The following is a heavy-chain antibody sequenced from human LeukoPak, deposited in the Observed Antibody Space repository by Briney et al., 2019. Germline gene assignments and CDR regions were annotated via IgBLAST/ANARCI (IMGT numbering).Heavy chain of an antibody. D-gene: IGHD2-15*01. V-gene: IGHV4-31*03. CDR1: GGSISNSYYY. J-gene: IGHJ5*02. CDR2: IYYSGST. CDR3: ARASRSSVWFDP. Sequence: SETLSLTCTVSGGSISNSYYYWGWTRQPPGKGLEWIGYIYYSGSTYYNPSLKSRVTISVDTSKNQFSLKLSSVTAADTAVYYCARASRSSVWFDPWGQGTLVTVSS.